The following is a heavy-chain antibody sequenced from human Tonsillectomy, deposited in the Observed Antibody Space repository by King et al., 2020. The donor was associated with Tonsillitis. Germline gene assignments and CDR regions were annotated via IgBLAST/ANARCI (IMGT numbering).Heavy chain of an antibody. D-gene: IGHD3-10*01. J-gene: IGHJ4*02. Sequence: QLVQSGAEVKKPGESLKISCKGSGYSFTNYWIGWVRQMPGKGLEWMGIIYPGDSDTRYSPPFQGQVTISADKSISTSYLQWSSLKASDTGMYYCGRFISMVRGVPFDYWGQGTLVTVSS. CDR1: GYSFTNYW. CDR3: GRFISMVRGVPFDY. V-gene: IGHV5-51*01. CDR2: IYPGDSDT.